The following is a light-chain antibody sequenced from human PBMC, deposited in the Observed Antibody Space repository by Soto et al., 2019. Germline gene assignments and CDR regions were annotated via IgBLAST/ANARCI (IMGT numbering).Light chain of an antibody. CDR3: GSYTTSTARFV. J-gene: IGLJ1*01. CDR1: SSDVGNYNR. CDR2: EVS. V-gene: IGLV2-18*02. Sequence: QSALTQPPSVSGSPGQSVTIPCTGTSSDVGNYNRVSWYHQAPRTAPKLMIYEVSNRPSGVPDRFSGSKSGNTASLSISGLQAEDEGDYYCGSYTTSTARFVFGTGTKVTVL.